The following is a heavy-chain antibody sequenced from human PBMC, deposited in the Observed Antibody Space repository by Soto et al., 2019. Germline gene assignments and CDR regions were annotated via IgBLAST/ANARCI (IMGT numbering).Heavy chain of an antibody. CDR3: ARELDAIWSGYHYYYYYYGMDV. D-gene: IGHD3-3*01. V-gene: IGHV4-34*01. J-gene: IGHJ6*02. CDR1: GGSFSGYY. Sequence: SSETLSLTCAVYGGSFSGYYWSWIRQPPGKGLEWIGEINHSGSTNYNPSLKGRVTISVDTSKNQFSLKLSSVTAADTAVYYCARELDAIWSGYHYYYYYYGMDVWGQGTTVTVSS. CDR2: INHSGST.